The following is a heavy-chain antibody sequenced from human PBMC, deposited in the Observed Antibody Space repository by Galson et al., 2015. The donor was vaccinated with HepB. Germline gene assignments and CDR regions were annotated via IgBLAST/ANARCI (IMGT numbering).Heavy chain of an antibody. CDR2: MNPNSGNT. CDR1: GYTFTSYD. Sequence: KVSCKASGYTFTSYDINWVRQATGQGLEWMGWMNPNSGNTGYAQKFQCRVTMTRNTSISTAYMELSSLRSEDTAVYYCARVGITMVQGVMVHYYYYYYYMDVWGKGTTVTVSS. D-gene: IGHD3-10*01. CDR3: ARVGITMVQGVMVHYYYYYYYMDV. V-gene: IGHV1-8*01. J-gene: IGHJ6*03.